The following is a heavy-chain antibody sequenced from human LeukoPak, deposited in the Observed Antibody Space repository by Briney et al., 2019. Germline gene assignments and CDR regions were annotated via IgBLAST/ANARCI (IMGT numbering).Heavy chain of an antibody. CDR2: IKQDGSEK. CDR1: GFTFSSYW. J-gene: IGHJ4*02. CDR3: ARDQISSWYNQGLDY. D-gene: IGHD6-13*01. Sequence: GGSLRLSCAASGFTFSSYWMSWVRQAPGKGLEGVANIKQDGSEKYYVDSVKGRFTISRDNAKNSLYLQMNSLRAEDTAVYYCARDQISSWYNQGLDYWGQGTLVTVSS. V-gene: IGHV3-7*01.